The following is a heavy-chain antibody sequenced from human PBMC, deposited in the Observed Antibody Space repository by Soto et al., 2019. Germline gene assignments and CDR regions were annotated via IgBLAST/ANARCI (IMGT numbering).Heavy chain of an antibody. J-gene: IGHJ4*02. Sequence: VMVSCKASRYTCTSYVISWVRQAPGQGLEWMGWISAYNGNTNYAQKLQGRVTMTTDTSTSTAYMELRSLRSDDTAVYYCARGPREAARFDYWGQGTLVTVSS. CDR1: RYTCTSYV. CDR2: ISAYNGNT. D-gene: IGHD6-6*01. CDR3: ARGPREAARFDY. V-gene: IGHV1-18*04.